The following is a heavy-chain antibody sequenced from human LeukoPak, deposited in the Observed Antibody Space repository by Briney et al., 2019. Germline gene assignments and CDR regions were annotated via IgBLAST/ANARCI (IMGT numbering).Heavy chain of an antibody. V-gene: IGHV3-7*03. CDR2: IKTDGSQI. CDR1: GFTFSSYW. Sequence: GSLRLSCVASGFTFSSYWMTWVRQAPGKGLEWVANIKTDGSQIYYVDSVKGRFTISRDNAKNSLYLQMNSLRAEDTAVYYCAKALWYYYDGYYYMDVWGKGTTVTVSS. CDR3: AKALWYYYDGYYYMDV. D-gene: IGHD3-22*01. J-gene: IGHJ6*03.